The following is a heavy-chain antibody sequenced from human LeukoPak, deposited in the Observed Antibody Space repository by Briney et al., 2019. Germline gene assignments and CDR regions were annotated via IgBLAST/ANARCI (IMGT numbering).Heavy chain of an antibody. Sequence: PGGSLRLSCAASGFTFEDYAMHWVRQGPGKGLEWVSLIGGDGVSTYYADSVKGRFTISRDNGKNSLYLDMNSLRTEDTALYYCAKTLRLGELSLYRPCDSWGQGTLVTVSS. CDR1: GFTFEDYA. J-gene: IGHJ4*02. CDR2: IGGDGVST. D-gene: IGHD3-16*02. V-gene: IGHV3-43*02. CDR3: AKTLRLGELSLYRPCDS.